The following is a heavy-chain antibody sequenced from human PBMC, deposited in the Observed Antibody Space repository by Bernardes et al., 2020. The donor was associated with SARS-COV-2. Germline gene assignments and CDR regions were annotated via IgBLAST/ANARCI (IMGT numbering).Heavy chain of an antibody. CDR2: IYSSGSS. CDR3: AGSSCGIYCYIGGLRSWDYGMDV. Sequence: SETLSLTCTVSGGSISSSNYYWGWIRQPPGKGLEWIGSIYSSGSSYSNPSLQSRVRASVDTSKNQISLRLSFVTAADTAVYYCAGSSCGIYCYIGGLRSWDYGMDVWCQGTTVTVSS. CDR1: GGSISSSNYY. V-gene: IGHV4-39*01. J-gene: IGHJ6*02. D-gene: IGHD2-21*01.